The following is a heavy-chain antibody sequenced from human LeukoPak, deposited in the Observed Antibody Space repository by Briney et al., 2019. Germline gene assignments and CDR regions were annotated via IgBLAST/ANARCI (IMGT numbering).Heavy chain of an antibody. J-gene: IGHJ4*02. Sequence: GGSLRLSCTASGFTFGDYAMSWVRQAPGKGLEWVGFIRSKAYGGTTQYAVSVKGRFSISRDDSKSIAYLQMSSLKTEDTAVYYCTRVRSGNDFDYWGQGTLVTVSS. CDR2: IRSKAYGGTT. CDR3: TRVRSGNDFDY. V-gene: IGHV3-49*04. D-gene: IGHD3-10*01. CDR1: GFTFGDYA.